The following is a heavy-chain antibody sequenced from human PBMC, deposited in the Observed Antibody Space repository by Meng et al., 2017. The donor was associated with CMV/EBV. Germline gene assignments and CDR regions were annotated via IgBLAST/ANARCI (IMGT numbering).Heavy chain of an antibody. CDR2: IIPIFGTA. CDR3: ARGRIWNYYDSSGYNFDY. V-gene: IGHV1-69*12. Sequence: QVQLVQSGAEVKKPGSSVKVSCKASGGTSNTYAITWVRQAPGQGLEWMGGIIPIFGTANYAQKFQGRVTITADESTSTAYMELSSLRSEDTAVYYCARGRIWNYYDSSGYNFDYWGQGTLVTVSS. D-gene: IGHD3-22*01. CDR1: GGTSNTYA. J-gene: IGHJ4*02.